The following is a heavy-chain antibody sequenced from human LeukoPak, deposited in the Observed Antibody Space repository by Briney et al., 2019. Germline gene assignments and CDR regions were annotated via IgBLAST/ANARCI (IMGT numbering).Heavy chain of an antibody. CDR2: IYYSGST. J-gene: IGHJ5*02. D-gene: IGHD6-19*01. CDR3: ARGGTTVAGTFWFDP. Sequence: GSLRLSCAASGFTFSSYSMNWVRQPPGKGLEWIGSIYYSGSTYYNPSLKSRVTISVDTSKNQFSLKLSSVTAADTAVYYCARGGTTVAGTFWFDPWGQGTLVTVSS. V-gene: IGHV4-39*01. CDR1: GFTFSSYSMN.